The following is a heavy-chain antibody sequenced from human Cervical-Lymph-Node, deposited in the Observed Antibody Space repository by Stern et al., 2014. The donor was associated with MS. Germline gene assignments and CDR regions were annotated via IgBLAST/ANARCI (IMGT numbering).Heavy chain of an antibody. CDR3: ARADYYDSSDYYYAY. D-gene: IGHD3-22*01. CDR1: GFPFSSYS. V-gene: IGHV3-21*01. CDR2: ISSTSNYI. J-gene: IGHJ4*02. Sequence: EAQLVESGGGLVKPGGSLRLSCAASGFPFSSYSMNWVRQAPGKGLEWVSFISSTSNYIYYADSVKGRFTISRDNAKNSLYLQMNSLRAEDTAVYYCARADYYDSSDYYYAYWGQGTLVTVSS.